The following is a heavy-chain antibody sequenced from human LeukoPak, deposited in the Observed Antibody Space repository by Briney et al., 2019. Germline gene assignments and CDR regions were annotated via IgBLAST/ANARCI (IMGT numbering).Heavy chain of an antibody. D-gene: IGHD3-10*01. CDR3: ASDFGPGSYRFDY. Sequence: PSETLSLTCTVSGGSFSSYSWSWIRQPPGKGLEWIGYVYNSGSTTYNPSLKSRVTISVDTSKSQFSLNLRAVTAADTAVYYCASDFGPGSYRFDYWGRGTLVTVFS. CDR2: VYNSGST. V-gene: IGHV4-59*01. CDR1: GGSFSSYS. J-gene: IGHJ4*02.